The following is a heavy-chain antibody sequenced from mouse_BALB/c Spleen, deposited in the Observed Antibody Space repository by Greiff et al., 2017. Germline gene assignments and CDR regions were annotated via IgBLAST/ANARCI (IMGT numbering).Heavy chain of an antibody. CDR3: ARDGVPRSYAMDY. Sequence: EVKLMESGGGLVQPGGSLKLSCAASGFTFSSYGMSWVRQTPDKRLELVATINSNGGSTYYPDSVKGRFTISRDNAKNTLYLQMSSLKSEDTAMYYCARDGVPRSYAMDYWGQGTSVTVSS. V-gene: IGHV5-6-3*01. J-gene: IGHJ4*01. CDR1: GFTFSSYG. CDR2: INSNGGST.